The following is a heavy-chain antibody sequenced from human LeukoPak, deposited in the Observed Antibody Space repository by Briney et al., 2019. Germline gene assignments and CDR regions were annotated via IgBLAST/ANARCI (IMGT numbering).Heavy chain of an antibody. Sequence: EASVKVSCKVSGYTLTELSMHWVRQTPGKGLEWMGGFDPEDGETIYAQKFQGRVTMTEDTSTDTAYMELSSLRSEDTAVYYCARDWGVEARPGYMDVWGKGTTVTVSS. V-gene: IGHV1-24*01. CDR1: GYTLTELS. D-gene: IGHD6-6*01. J-gene: IGHJ6*03. CDR2: FDPEDGET. CDR3: ARDWGVEARPGYMDV.